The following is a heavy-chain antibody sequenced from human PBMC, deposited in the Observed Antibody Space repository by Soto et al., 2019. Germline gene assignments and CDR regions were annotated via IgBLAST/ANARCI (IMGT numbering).Heavy chain of an antibody. CDR1: GYTFTSSA. J-gene: IGHJ3*02. D-gene: IGHD3-3*01. CDR3: GRDRDYCDFWTTYSDAFDM. CDR2: INAYNGDT. Sequence: ASVKVSCKASGYTFTSSAIHWVRQAPGQRLEWMGWINAYNGDTKYSQKFQGRVTITRDTSESTAYMELSSLSSDDTAVYYCGRDRDYCDFWTTYSDAFDMWGPGTMVTVSS. V-gene: IGHV1-3*01.